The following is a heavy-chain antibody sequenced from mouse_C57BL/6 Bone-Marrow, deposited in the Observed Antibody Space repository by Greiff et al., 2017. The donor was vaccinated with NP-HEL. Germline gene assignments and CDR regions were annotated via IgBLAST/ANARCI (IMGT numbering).Heavy chain of an antibody. CDR1: GFSLSTFGMG. D-gene: IGHD4-1*01. J-gene: IGHJ2*01. CDR3: ARIGAGRYFDY. V-gene: IGHV8-8*01. CDR2: IWWDDDK. Sequence: QVTLKVSGPGILQPSQTLSLTCSFSGFSLSTFGMGVGWIRQPSGKGLEWLAHIWWDDDKYFNPVLKSRLTISKDTSKNQVVLKLAKVDTADTATYYCARIGAGRYFDYWGQGTTLTVSS.